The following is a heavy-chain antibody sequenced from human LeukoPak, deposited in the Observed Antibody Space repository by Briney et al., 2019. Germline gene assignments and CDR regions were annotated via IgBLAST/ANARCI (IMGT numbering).Heavy chain of an antibody. CDR2: INPNSGGT. V-gene: IGHV1-2*02. CDR3: ASPQVAARVVDAFDI. D-gene: IGHD6-25*01. CDR1: GYTFTGYY. J-gene: IGHJ3*02. Sequence: ASVKVSCTASGYTFTGYYMHWVRQAPGQGLEWMGWINPNSGGTNYAQKFQGRVTMTRDTSISTAYMELSRLRSDDTAVYYCASPQVAARVVDAFDIWGQGTMVTVSS.